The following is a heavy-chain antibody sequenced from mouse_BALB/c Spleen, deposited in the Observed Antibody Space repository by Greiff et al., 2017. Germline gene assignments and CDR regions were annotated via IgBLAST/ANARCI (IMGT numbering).Heavy chain of an antibody. Sequence: EVMLVASGGGLVKPGGSLKLSCAASGFTFSSYAMSWVRQSPEKRLEWVAEISSGGSYTYYPDTVTGRFTISRDNAKNTLYLEMSSLRSEDTAMYDCARSGTGRGAMDYWGQGTSVTVSS. J-gene: IGHJ4*01. D-gene: IGHD4-1*01. CDR2: ISSGGSYT. CDR1: GFTFSSYA. CDR3: ARSGTGRGAMDY. V-gene: IGHV5-9-4*01.